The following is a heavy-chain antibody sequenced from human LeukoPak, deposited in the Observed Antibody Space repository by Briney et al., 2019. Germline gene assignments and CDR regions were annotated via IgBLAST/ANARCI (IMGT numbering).Heavy chain of an antibody. CDR2: INHSGST. V-gene: IGHV4-34*01. CDR3: ATGLPGYYDTSGYYHDY. Sequence: SETLSLTCVVYGGSFGGYYWSWIRQPPGKGLEWIGEINHSGSTNYNPSLKSQVIISVDTSKNQFSLKVSSVTAADTAVYYCATGLPGYYDTSGYYHDYWGQGTLVTVSS. CDR1: GGSFGGYY. D-gene: IGHD3-22*01. J-gene: IGHJ4*02.